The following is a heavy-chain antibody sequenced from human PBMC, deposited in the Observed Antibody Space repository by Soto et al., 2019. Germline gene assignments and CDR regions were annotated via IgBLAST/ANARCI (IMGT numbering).Heavy chain of an antibody. Sequence: SETLSLTCTVSGGSISSYYWSWIRQPAGKGLEWIGRIYISGSTNYNPSLKSRVTMSVDTSKNQFSLKLSSVTAADTAVYYCASLTVVTQIDYWGRGTLVTVSS. D-gene: IGHD2-15*01. V-gene: IGHV4-4*07. CDR1: GGSISSYY. CDR2: IYISGST. J-gene: IGHJ4*02. CDR3: ASLTVVTQIDY.